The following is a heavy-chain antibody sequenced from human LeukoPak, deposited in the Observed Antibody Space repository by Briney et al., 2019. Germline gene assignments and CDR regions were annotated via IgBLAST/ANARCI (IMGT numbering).Heavy chain of an antibody. D-gene: IGHD5-24*01. V-gene: IGHV3-30-3*01. CDR3: ARGPSRDGYIDY. CDR2: ISYDGSNK. Sequence: PGGSLRLSCAASGFTFSSYAMHWVRQAPGKGLEWVAVISYDGSNKYYADSVKGRFTISRDNSKNTLHLQMNSLRAEDTAVYYCARGPSRDGYIDYWGQGTLVTVSS. J-gene: IGHJ4*02. CDR1: GFTFSSYA.